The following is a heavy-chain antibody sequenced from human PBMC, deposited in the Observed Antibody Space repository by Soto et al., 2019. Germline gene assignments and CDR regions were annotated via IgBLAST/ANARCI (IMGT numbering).Heavy chain of an antibody. Sequence: EVQLVESGGGLVQPGGSLRLSCAASGYMFSRHWIHWVRQAPGQGPVGVARISPDGSVTNYADFVEGRFTISRDNAKNTLYLHMGSLRAEDTAVYYCASTRSMSSSGFDIWGQGTMVIVSA. CDR3: ASTRSMSSSGFDI. D-gene: IGHD1-26*01. CDR2: ISPDGSVT. J-gene: IGHJ3*02. CDR1: GYMFSRHW. V-gene: IGHV3-74*01.